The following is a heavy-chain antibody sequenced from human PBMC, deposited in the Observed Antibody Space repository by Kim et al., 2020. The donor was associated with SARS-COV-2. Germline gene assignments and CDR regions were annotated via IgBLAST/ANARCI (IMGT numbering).Heavy chain of an antibody. CDR2: IYYSGST. CDR3: ARNPEQDIVVVEGAFDI. Sequence: SETLSLTCTVSGGSISSGDYYWSWIRQPPGKGLVWIGYIYYSGSTYYNPSLKSRVTISVDTSKNQFSLKLSSVTAADTAVYYCARNPEQDIVVVEGAFDIWGQGTMVTVSS. CDR1: GGSISSGDYY. V-gene: IGHV4-30-4*01. D-gene: IGHD2-2*01. J-gene: IGHJ3*02.